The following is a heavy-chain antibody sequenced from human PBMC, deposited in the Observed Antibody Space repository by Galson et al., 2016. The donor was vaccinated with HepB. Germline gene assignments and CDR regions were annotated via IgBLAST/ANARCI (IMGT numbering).Heavy chain of an antibody. CDR1: GFSFSSYW. CDR2: IRQDGGEK. Sequence: SLRLSCAASGFSFSSYWMSWVRQVPGKGLEWLATIRQDGGEKHYVDSVKGRFAISRDNARNSLYLEMNSLRGEDTAVYYCARDKPKDSTLGSVFDPWGQGTLVSVSS. CDR3: ARDKPKDSTLGSVFDP. J-gene: IGHJ5*02. D-gene: IGHD3-16*01. V-gene: IGHV3-7*01.